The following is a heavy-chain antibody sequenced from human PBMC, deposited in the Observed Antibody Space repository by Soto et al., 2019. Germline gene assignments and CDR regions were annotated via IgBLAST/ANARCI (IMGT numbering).Heavy chain of an antibody. V-gene: IGHV3-66*01. Sequence: GGSLRHSCAASGVTVSSNYMSWVRQAPGKGLEWVSVIYSGGSTYYADSVKGRFIISRDDSKNTLFLQMNSLRAEDTAVYYCATAKLLLPWLFDYWGQGTLVTVSS. D-gene: IGHD2-15*01. CDR1: GVTVSSNY. J-gene: IGHJ4*02. CDR2: IYSGGST. CDR3: ATAKLLLPWLFDY.